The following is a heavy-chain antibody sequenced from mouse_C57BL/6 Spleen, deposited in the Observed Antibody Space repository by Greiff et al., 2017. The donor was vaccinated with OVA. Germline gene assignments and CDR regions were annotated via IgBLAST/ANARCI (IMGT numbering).Heavy chain of an antibody. CDR1: GFTFSSYA. Sequence: DVMLVESGGGLVKPGGSLKLSCAASGFTFSSYAMSWVRQTPEKRLEWVATISDGGSYTYYPDNVKGRFTISRDNAKNNLYLQMSHLKSEDTAMYYCARDRYGNYVEDAMDYWGQGTSVTVSS. CDR3: ARDRYGNYVEDAMDY. CDR2: ISDGGSYT. V-gene: IGHV5-4*01. J-gene: IGHJ4*01. D-gene: IGHD2-1*01.